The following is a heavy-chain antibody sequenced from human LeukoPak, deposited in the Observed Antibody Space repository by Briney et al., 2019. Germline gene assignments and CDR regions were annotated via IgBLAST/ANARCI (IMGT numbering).Heavy chain of an antibody. J-gene: IGHJ4*02. CDR1: GYTFTSYG. CDR3: ARDLYGSGSYYKDY. Sequence: ASVKVSCKASGYTFTSYGISWVRQAPGQGLEWMGWISAYNGNTNYAQKLQGRVTMTTDTSTSTAYMELSRLRSDDTAVYYCARDLYGSGSYYKDYWGQGTLVTVSS. CDR2: ISAYNGNT. V-gene: IGHV1-18*01. D-gene: IGHD3-10*01.